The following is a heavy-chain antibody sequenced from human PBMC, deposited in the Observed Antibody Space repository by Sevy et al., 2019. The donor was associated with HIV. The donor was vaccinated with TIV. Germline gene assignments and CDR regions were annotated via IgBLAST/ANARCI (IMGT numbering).Heavy chain of an antibody. CDR2: IYYSGST. J-gene: IGHJ5*02. CDR1: GGSISSGGYY. V-gene: IGHV4-31*03. Sequence: SETLSLTCTVSGGSISSGGYYWSWIRQHPGKGLEWIGYIYYSGSTYYNPSLKSRVTISVDTSKNQFSLKLSSVTAADTAVYYCARGRPDSDYCSSTSCCYEWFDPWGQGTLVTVS. CDR3: ARGRPDSDYCSSTSCCYEWFDP. D-gene: IGHD2-2*01.